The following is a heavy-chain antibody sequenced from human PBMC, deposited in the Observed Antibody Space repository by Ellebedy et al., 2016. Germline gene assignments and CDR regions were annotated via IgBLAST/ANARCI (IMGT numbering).Heavy chain of an antibody. Sequence: SVKVSXKASGGTFSSYAISWVRQAPGQGLEWMGGIIPIFGTANYAQKFQGRVTITADESTSTAYMELSSLRSEDTAVYYCARGDIVVVTAIRYYYYGMDVWGQGTTVTVSS. CDR1: GGTFSSYA. D-gene: IGHD2-21*02. V-gene: IGHV1-69*13. CDR3: ARGDIVVVTAIRYYYYGMDV. CDR2: IIPIFGTA. J-gene: IGHJ6*02.